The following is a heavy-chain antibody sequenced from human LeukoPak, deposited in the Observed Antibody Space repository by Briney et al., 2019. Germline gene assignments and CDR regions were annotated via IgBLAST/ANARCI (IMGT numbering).Heavy chain of an antibody. CDR1: GYTFTGYY. J-gene: IGHJ3*02. CDR3: AREVVGALNAFDI. D-gene: IGHD1-26*01. Sequence: ASVKVSCKASGYTFTGYYMHWVRQAPGQGLEWMGWINPNSGGTNYAQKFQGRVTMTRDTSISTAYMELSRLRSDDTAVYYCAREVVGALNAFDIWGQGTMVTVSS. V-gene: IGHV1-2*02. CDR2: INPNSGGT.